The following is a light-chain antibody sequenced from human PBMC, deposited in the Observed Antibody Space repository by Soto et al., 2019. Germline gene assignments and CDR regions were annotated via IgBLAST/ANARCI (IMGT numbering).Light chain of an antibody. CDR2: GAS. CDR1: QSVYWD. V-gene: IGKV3-15*01. Sequence: EIVMTQSPATLSVSPGEGATLSCRASQSVYWDLAWYQQKPGQAPRLLIYGASTRATGIPARFSGSGSGTEFTLTITSLQSEDFAVYYCQQYAKWPPLTFGGGTKVE. CDR3: QQYAKWPPLT. J-gene: IGKJ4*01.